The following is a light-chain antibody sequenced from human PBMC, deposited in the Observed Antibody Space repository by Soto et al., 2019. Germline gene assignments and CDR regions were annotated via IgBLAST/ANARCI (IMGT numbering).Light chain of an antibody. CDR1: QSVSSY. V-gene: IGKV3-11*01. Sequence: EIVLTQSPATLSLSPGERATLSCRASQSVSSYLAWYQQKPGQAPRLLIYDASNRATGIPARFSGSGSGTDFTHTSSSLGPEDFAGYYCQQRNTFCQGTKLEIK. J-gene: IGKJ2*01. CDR3: QQRNT. CDR2: DAS.